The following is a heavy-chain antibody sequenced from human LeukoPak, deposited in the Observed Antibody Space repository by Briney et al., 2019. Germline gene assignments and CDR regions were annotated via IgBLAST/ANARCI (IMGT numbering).Heavy chain of an antibody. V-gene: IGHV4-34*01. CDR1: GGSFSGYY. D-gene: IGHD2-2*03. Sequence: SETLSLTCAVYGGSFSGYYWSWIRQPPGKGLEWIGEINHSGSTNYNPSLKSRVTISVDTSKNHFSLKLSSVTAADTAVYYCARRVLDIVVVPAASKYYFDYWGQGTLVTVSS. J-gene: IGHJ4*02. CDR3: ARRVLDIVVVPAASKYYFDY. CDR2: INHSGST.